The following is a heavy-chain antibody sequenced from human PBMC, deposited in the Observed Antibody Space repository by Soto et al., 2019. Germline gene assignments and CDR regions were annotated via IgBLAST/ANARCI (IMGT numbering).Heavy chain of an antibody. CDR3: AKLPTNYYGSGSSGSFDY. CDR1: GFTFSSYA. Sequence: GGSLRLSCAASGFTFSSYAMSWVRQAPGKGLEWVSAISGSGGSTYYADSVKGRFTISRDNSKNTLYMQMNSLRAEETAVYYCAKLPTNYYGSGSSGSFDYWGQGTLVTVSS. J-gene: IGHJ4*02. V-gene: IGHV3-23*01. D-gene: IGHD3-10*01. CDR2: ISGSGGST.